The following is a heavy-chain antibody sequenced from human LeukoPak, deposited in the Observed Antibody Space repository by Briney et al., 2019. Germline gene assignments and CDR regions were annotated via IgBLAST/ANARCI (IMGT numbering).Heavy chain of an antibody. V-gene: IGHV3-48*04. CDR1: GFTFSSYA. D-gene: IGHD2/OR15-2a*01. CDR3: ARVTYAVPDY. Sequence: PGGSLRLSCAASGFTFSSYAMSWVRQAPGKGLEWVSYISSSGKNIYFADSVKGRFTISRDNAKNSLFLQMNSLRAEDTAVYYCARVTYAVPDYWGQGTLVAVSS. CDR2: ISSSGKNI. J-gene: IGHJ4*02.